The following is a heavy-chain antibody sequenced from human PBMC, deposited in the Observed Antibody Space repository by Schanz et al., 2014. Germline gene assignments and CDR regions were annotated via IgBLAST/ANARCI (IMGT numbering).Heavy chain of an antibody. V-gene: IGHV3-21*01. J-gene: IGHJ4*02. CDR1: GFTFSSYS. CDR2: ISSSSSYI. Sequence: VQLVESGGGVVQPGRSLRLSCAASGFTFSSYSMNWVRQAPGKGLEWVSSISSSSSYIYYADSVKGRFTISRDRFQNTLYLRMSSLRADDTAVYYCARPRFDYGEVDYWGQGTLVTVSS. D-gene: IGHD4-17*01. CDR3: ARPRFDYGEVDY.